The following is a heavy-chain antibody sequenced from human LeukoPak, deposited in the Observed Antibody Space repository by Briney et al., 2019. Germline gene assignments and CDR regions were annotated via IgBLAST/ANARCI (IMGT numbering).Heavy chain of an antibody. CDR1: GFTFSTYT. CDR2: IGNNGGGI. D-gene: IGHD7-27*01. J-gene: IGHJ5*02. CDR3: AIDPNWGTHP. V-gene: IGHV3-23*01. Sequence: GRSLRLSCAASGFTFSTYTMYWVRHPPGKRLEWVSIIGNNGGGIHYADSVRGRFTISRDNSKNALYLQMNSLRVEDTAVYYCAIDPNWGTHPWGQGVLVTVSS.